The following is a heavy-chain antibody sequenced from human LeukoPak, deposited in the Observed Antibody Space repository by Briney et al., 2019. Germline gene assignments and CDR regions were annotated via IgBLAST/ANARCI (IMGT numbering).Heavy chain of an antibody. CDR3: ARDGASGYLADY. V-gene: IGHV1-2*02. CDR2: INPNSGGT. CDR1: GYTLTGYY. Sequence: VASVKVSCKASGYTLTGYYMHWVRQAPGQGLEGMGWINPNSGGTNYAQKFQGRVTMTRDTSISTAYMELSRLGSDDTAVYYCARDGASGYLADYWGQGTLVTVSS. D-gene: IGHD3-3*01. J-gene: IGHJ4*02.